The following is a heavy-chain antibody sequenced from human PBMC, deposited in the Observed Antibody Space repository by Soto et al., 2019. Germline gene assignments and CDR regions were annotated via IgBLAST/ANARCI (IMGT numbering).Heavy chain of an antibody. CDR3: ARDYGQKLQYSGYDPATGPTYFDY. V-gene: IGHV3-21*01. CDR2: ISSSSSYI. D-gene: IGHD5-12*01. CDR1: GFTFSSYS. Sequence: GGSLRLSCAASGFTFSSYSMNWVRQAPGKGLEWVSSISSSSSYIYYADSVKGRFTISRDNAKNSLYLQMNSLRAEDTAVYYCARDYGQKLQYSGYDPATGPTYFDYWGQGTLVTVSS. J-gene: IGHJ4*02.